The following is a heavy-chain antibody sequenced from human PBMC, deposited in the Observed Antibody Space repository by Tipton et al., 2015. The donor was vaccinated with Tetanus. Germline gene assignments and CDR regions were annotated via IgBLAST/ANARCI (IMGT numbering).Heavy chain of an antibody. CDR3: ARDRVAAADKRFDY. J-gene: IGHJ4*02. V-gene: IGHV1-46*01. D-gene: IGHD6-13*01. Sequence: QLVQSGAEVKKPGASVKVSCKASGYTFTSYYMHWVRQAPGQELEWMGIINPSGGSSSYAQKYQGRVTMTRDTSTSTVYMELSSLRSEDTAVYYCARDRVAAADKRFDYWGQGTLVTVSS. CDR1: GYTFTSYY. CDR2: INPSGGSS.